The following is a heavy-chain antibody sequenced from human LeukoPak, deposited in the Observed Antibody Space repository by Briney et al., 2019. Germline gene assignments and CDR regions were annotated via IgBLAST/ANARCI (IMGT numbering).Heavy chain of an antibody. CDR3: ARRVYGDYGLDWFDP. J-gene: IGHJ5*02. V-gene: IGHV1-2*02. Sequence: ASVKVSCKASGYTFTGYYMHWVRQAPGQGLEWMGWINPNSGGTNYAQKFQGRVTMTRDTSISTAYMELGRLRSDDTAVYYCARRVYGDYGLDWFDPWGQGTLVTVSS. CDR2: INPNSGGT. D-gene: IGHD4-17*01. CDR1: GYTFTGYY.